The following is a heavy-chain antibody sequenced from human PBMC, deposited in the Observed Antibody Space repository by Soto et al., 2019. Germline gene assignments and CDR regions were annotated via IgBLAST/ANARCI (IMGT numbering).Heavy chain of an antibody. V-gene: IGHV2-70*01. D-gene: IGHD3-22*01. J-gene: IGHJ6*02. CDR2: IDCDDDK. CDR3: VLMIHLYERSSYYLATYGMVV. Sequence: KSGPTLVNPTQTLTLTCTFSGFSLSTSGMCVSWIRQPPGKALERLALIDCDDDKYYSTSLKTSLTITKNTPKSQVVITMTNMDTVDTATYYCVLMIHLYERSSYYLATYGMVVRGEGTKFTISS. CDR1: GFSLSTSGMC.